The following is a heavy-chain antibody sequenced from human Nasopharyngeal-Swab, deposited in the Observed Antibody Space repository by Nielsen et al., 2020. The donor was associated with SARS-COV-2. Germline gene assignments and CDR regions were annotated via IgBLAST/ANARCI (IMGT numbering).Heavy chain of an antibody. CDR3: ARHLRRWPQLRPDAFDI. V-gene: IGHV4-39*01. Sequence: RQAPGKGLEWIGGIYYSGSTYYNPYLKSRVTISGDTSKNQISLKLSSVTAADTAVYYCARHLRRWPQLRPDAFDIWGQGTMVTVSS. CDR2: IYYSGST. J-gene: IGHJ3*02. D-gene: IGHD5-24*01.